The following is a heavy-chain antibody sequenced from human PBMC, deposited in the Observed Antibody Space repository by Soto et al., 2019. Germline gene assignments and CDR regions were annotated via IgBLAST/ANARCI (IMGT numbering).Heavy chain of an antibody. Sequence: QVQLVESGGGVVQPGRSLRLSCAASGFTFSSYGMHWVRQAPGKGLEWVAVIWYDGSNKYYADSVKGRFTISRDNSKNTLYLQMNSLRAEDTAVYYCARDHYPEGIAAAGTDYWGQGTLVTVSS. CDR2: IWYDGSNK. D-gene: IGHD6-13*01. V-gene: IGHV3-33*01. J-gene: IGHJ4*02. CDR1: GFTFSSYG. CDR3: ARDHYPEGIAAAGTDY.